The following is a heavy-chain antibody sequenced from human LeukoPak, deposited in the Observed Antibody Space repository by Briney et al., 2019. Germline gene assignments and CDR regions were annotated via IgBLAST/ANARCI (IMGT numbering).Heavy chain of an antibody. D-gene: IGHD6-19*01. V-gene: IGHV3-23*01. CDR2: ISGSGGST. CDR1: GFYFTSYA. Sequence: GGSLRLSCAASGFYFTSYAMTWVRQAPGKGLEWVSRISGSGGSTYYADSVKGRFTISRDKSRNTVYLQMNSLRADDAARYYCAKSAVAGYHNYYMDVWGKGTTVTVSS. J-gene: IGHJ6*03. CDR3: AKSAVAGYHNYYMDV.